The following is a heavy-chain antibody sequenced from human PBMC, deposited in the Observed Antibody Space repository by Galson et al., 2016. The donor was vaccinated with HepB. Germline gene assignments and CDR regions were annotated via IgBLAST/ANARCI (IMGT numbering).Heavy chain of an antibody. D-gene: IGHD3-10*01. CDR2: KYYSVST. J-gene: IGHJ4*02. Sequence: GSKYYSVSTYFNPSLKSRVTISVDTSTNQFSLKLSPVTAADPAVYYCAGRVADDSGKWMFYFDYWGRGTLVTVSS. V-gene: IGHV4-39*01. CDR3: AGRVADDSGKWMFYFDY.